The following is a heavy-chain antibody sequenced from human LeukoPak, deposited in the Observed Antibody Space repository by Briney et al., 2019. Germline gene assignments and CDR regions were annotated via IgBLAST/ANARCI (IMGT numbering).Heavy chain of an antibody. V-gene: IGHV4-34*01. CDR3: ARGQREVVPAVLLLYYYYYMDV. J-gene: IGHJ6*03. CDR1: GGSFSGYY. Sequence: SETLSLTCAVYGGSFSGYYGSWIRQPPGKGLEWIGEINHSGSTNYNPSLKSRVTISVDTSKNQFSLKLSSVTAAVTAVYYCARGQREVVPAVLLLYYYYYMDVWGKGTTVTVSS. CDR2: INHSGST. D-gene: IGHD2-2*01.